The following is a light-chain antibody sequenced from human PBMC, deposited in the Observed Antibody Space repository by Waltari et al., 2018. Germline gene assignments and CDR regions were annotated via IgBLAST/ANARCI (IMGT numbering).Light chain of an antibody. CDR2: EVT. J-gene: IGLJ3*02. CDR3: CSYAGSYTWV. CDR1: TNDLGSSNY. V-gene: IGLV2-11*01. Sequence: SALTQPRSVSGSPGQSVTISCTGTTNDLGSSNYVSWYQHHPGKAPKLIILEVTKRPSGVPDRLSGSKSGNTASLTISGLRAEDEAEYYCCSYAGSYTWVFGGGTKLTVV.